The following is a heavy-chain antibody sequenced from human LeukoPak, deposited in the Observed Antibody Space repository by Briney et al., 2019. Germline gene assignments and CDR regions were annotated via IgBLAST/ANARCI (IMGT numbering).Heavy chain of an antibody. Sequence: SVKVSCKASGGTYTINWVRQAPGQGLEWMGRIIPILGIANYAQKFQGRVTITADKSTSTAYMELSSLRSEDTAVYYCARVYGDLDAFDIWGQGTMVTVSS. V-gene: IGHV1-69*02. D-gene: IGHD2/OR15-2a*01. CDR3: ARVYGDLDAFDI. CDR2: IIPILGIA. CDR1: GGTYT. J-gene: IGHJ3*02.